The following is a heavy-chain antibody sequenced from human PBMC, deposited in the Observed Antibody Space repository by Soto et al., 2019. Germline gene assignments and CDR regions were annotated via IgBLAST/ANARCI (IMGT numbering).Heavy chain of an antibody. Sequence: QLQLQESGPGLVKPSETLSLTCTVSGGSISSSSYYWGWILQPPGKGLEWIGSIIYSGSTYYNPSLTSRVTLSVDTSKNQFSLKLSSVTAADTAVFYCATISRSNWFDPWGQGTLVTVSS. J-gene: IGHJ5*02. D-gene: IGHD2-21*01. CDR3: ATISRSNWFDP. CDR1: GGSISSSSYY. V-gene: IGHV4-39*01. CDR2: IIYSGST.